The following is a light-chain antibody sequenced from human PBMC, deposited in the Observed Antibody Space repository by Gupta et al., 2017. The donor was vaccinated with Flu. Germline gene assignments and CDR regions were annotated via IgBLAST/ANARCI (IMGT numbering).Light chain of an antibody. CDR1: RSNIRSNY. CDR2: RND. J-gene: IGLJ3*02. CDR3: VTWDDSVDGGV. V-gene: IGLV1-47*01. Sequence: QSVLPLPHPVSGTAGPGLTVSCPGTRSNIRSNYGHWYQQLPGTAPGTLIFRNDKRPSGVPDRFSGSKSGTTATLAISGPRAEDEGDYYCVTWDDSVDGGVFGGGTKLTVL.